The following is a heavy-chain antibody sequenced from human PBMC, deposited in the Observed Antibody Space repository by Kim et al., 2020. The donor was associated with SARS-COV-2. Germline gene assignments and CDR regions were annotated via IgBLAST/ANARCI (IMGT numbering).Heavy chain of an antibody. CDR1: GGSFSGYY. D-gene: IGHD3-9*01. CDR2: INHSGST. V-gene: IGHV4-34*01. CDR3: ARTLVLRYFDWLRMGPYFDY. Sequence: SETLSLTCAVYGGSFSGYYWSWIRQPPGKGLEWIGEINHSGSTNYNPSLKSRVTISVDTSKNQFSLKLSSVTAADTAVYYCARTLVLRYFDWLRMGPYFDYWGQGTLVTVSS. J-gene: IGHJ4*02.